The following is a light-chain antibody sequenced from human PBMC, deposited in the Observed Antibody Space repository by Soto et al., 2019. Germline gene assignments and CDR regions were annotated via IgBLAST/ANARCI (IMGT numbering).Light chain of an antibody. CDR3: LQQNSDRPWT. CDR2: DAS. V-gene: IGKV1-17*01. CDR1: QGIRTD. J-gene: IGKJ1*01. Sequence: DFQMTQSPSSLSASVGDRVTIACRASQGIRTDLAWYQQKPGKAPKRLIFDASALQSGVPSRFSGSGSGTDFTLTISSLQPEDIATYFCLQQNSDRPWTFGRGTKVDIK.